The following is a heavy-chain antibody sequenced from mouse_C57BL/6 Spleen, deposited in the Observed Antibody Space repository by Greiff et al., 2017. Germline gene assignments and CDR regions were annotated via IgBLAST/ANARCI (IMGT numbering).Heavy chain of an antibody. CDR1: GYSFTGYY. CDR3: ANYYDAMDY. CDR2: INPSTGGT. V-gene: IGHV1-42*01. J-gene: IGHJ4*01. D-gene: IGHD1-1*01. Sequence: EVQLQQSGPELVKPGASVKISCKASGYSFTGYYMNWVKQSPEKSLEWIGEINPSTGGTTYNQKFKAKATLTVDNSSSTAYMQLKSLTSEDSAVXYCANYYDAMDYWGQGTSVTVSS.